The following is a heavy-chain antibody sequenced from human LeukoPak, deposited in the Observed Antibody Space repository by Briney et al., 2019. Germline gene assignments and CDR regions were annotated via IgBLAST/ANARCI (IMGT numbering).Heavy chain of an antibody. CDR2: INPNSGGT. D-gene: IGHD6-19*01. J-gene: IGHJ4*02. V-gene: IGHV1-2*02. Sequence: ASVKVSCKASGYTFTGYYMHWVRQAPGQGLEWMGWINPNSGGTDYAQNFQGRVTMTRDTSFSAAYMELSRLRSDDTAVYYCAREGYSSGLDFWGQGTLVNVSS. CDR3: AREGYSSGLDF. CDR1: GYTFTGYY.